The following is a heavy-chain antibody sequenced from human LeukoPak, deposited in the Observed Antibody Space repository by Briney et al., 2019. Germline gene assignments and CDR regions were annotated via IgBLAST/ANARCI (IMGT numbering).Heavy chain of an antibody. D-gene: IGHD4-23*01. J-gene: IGHJ3*02. CDR2: ISGSGGST. CDR1: GFTFSSYA. CDR3: AACGKSHNDAFDI. Sequence: WGSLRLSCAASGFTFSSYAMSWGRQAPGKGLEWVSAISGSGGSTFYADSVKGRFTISRDNSKNTLYLQMNSLRAEDTAIYYCAACGKSHNDAFDIWGQGTMVTVSS. V-gene: IGHV3-23*01.